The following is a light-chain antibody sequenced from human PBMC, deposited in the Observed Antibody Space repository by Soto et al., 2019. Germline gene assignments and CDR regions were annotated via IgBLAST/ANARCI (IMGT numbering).Light chain of an antibody. CDR3: CSYAGHSTYV. V-gene: IGLV2-11*01. CDR1: SSEVGRFNY. J-gene: IGLJ1*01. Sequence: QSALTQPRSVSGSPGQSVTISCTGTSSEVGRFNYVSWYQQYPGKAPKVVIYDVTERPSGVSSRFSGSTSDNTPSLTISGLQAADEADYYCCSYAGHSTYVFAGGTKLTVL. CDR2: DVT.